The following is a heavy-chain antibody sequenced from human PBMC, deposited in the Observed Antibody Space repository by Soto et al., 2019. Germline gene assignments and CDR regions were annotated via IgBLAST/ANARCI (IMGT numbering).Heavy chain of an antibody. D-gene: IGHD3-16*01. V-gene: IGHV4-61*01. J-gene: IGHJ4*02. CDR1: GGSVSSGSYY. CDR2: IYYSGRT. Sequence: ASETLSLTCSVSGGSVSSGSYYWSWIRQPPGKGLEWIGYIYYSGRTNYNPSLKSRVTISVDTSKNQFSLKLSSVTAADTAVYYCARDGGYPDYWGQGTLVTVCS. CDR3: ARDGGYPDY.